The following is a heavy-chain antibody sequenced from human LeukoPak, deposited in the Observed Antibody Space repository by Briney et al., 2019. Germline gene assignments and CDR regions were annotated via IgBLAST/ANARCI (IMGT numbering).Heavy chain of an antibody. CDR2: IYSGGST. V-gene: IGHV3-66*01. CDR3: ARSYDSSGFDY. J-gene: IGHJ4*02. CDR1: GFTVSSNY. D-gene: IGHD3-22*01. Sequence: GGSLRLSCAASGFTVSSNYMSWVRQAPGKGLEWVSVIYSGGSTYYADSMKGRFTISRDNSKNTLYLQMNSLRAEDTAVYYCARSYDSSGFDYWGQGTLVTVSS.